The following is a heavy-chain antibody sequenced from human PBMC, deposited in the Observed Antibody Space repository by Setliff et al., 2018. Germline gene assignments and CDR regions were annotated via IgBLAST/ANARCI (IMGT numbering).Heavy chain of an antibody. D-gene: IGHD3-9*01. CDR1: SYTFTSYG. Sequence: GASVKVSCKASSYTFTSYGISWVRQAPGQGLEWMGWIKTYNGDTKYAQNVQDRLTMTTDTSTSTAYMELRSLRSEDTAVYYCATGLGQYFDYWGQGSLVTVSS. V-gene: IGHV1-18*01. J-gene: IGHJ4*02. CDR3: ATGLGQYFDY. CDR2: IKTYNGDT.